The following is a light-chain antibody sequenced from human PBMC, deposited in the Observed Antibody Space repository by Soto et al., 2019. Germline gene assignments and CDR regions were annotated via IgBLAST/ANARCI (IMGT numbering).Light chain of an antibody. CDR3: QQYNKWPLP. CDR2: GTS. Sequence: EIVMTQSPATLSESPGERATLSCRASQSVSSNLAWYQQKRGQAPRLLIYGTSTRAPGIPARFSGSGSGTAFTLTISSLQSEDFAVYYCQQYNKWPLPFGGGTKVELK. V-gene: IGKV3-15*01. J-gene: IGKJ4*01. CDR1: QSVSSN.